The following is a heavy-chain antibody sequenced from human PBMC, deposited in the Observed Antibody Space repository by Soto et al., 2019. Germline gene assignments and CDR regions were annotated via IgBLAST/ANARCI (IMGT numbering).Heavy chain of an antibody. CDR3: AIGFGTVVSPGYFDY. CDR1: GGSISSGGYS. J-gene: IGHJ4*02. D-gene: IGHD2-15*01. CDR2: IYHSGST. Sequence: QLQLQESGSGLVKPSQTLSPTCAVSGGSISSGGYSWSWIRQPPGKGLEWIGYIYHSGSTYYNPTLKSRVTITVDSSKNQFSLQLGSVTAADTAVYYCAIGFGTVVSPGYFDYWGQGTLVTVSS. V-gene: IGHV4-30-2*01.